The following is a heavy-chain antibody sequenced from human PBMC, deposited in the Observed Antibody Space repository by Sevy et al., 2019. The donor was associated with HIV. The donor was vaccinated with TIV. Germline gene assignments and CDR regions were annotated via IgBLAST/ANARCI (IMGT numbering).Heavy chain of an antibody. D-gene: IGHD1-26*01. CDR1: GFIFSDYY. Sequence: GGSLRLSCAASGFIFSDYYMSWIRQAPGKGLEWVSYISGSGNTIYYTDSVKGRFTISRDNAKDSLYLQMNSLRAEDTEVYSWGRAEGSWALRYWGQGSLVTVSS. CDR2: ISGSGNTI. V-gene: IGHV3-11*01. CDR3: GRAEGSWALRY. J-gene: IGHJ4*02.